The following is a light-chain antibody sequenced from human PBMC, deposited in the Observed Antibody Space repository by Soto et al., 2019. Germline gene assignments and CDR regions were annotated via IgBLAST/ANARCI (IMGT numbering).Light chain of an antibody. Sequence: EIVLTQSPGTLSLSPGERATLSCRASQSVSSSYLAWYQQKPGQAPRLLIYDASGRSTGIPDRFSGSGSGTDFTLTISRLEPEYFAVYYCQQYASSPPVTFGQGTRLEIK. J-gene: IGKJ5*01. CDR2: DAS. CDR3: QQYASSPPVT. V-gene: IGKV3-20*01. CDR1: QSVSSSY.